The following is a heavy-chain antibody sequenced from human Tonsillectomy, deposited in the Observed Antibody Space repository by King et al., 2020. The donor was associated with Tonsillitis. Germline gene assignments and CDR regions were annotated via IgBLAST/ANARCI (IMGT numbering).Heavy chain of an antibody. CDR2: ISSSGHYI. D-gene: IGHD3-3*02. CDR3: ARDPEAALRPLFDY. Sequence: VQLVESGGGLVKPGGSLRLSCAASGFTFSSYGFNWVRQAPGKGLEWVSSISSSGHYIDYADSVKGRFTISRDNAKNSLSLQMNSLRVEDTAVYYCARDPEAALRPLFDYWGQGTLVTVSS. CDR1: GFTFSSYG. J-gene: IGHJ4*02. V-gene: IGHV3-21*01.